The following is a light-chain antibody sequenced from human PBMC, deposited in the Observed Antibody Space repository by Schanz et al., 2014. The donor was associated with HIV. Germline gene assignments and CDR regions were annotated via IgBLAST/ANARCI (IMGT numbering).Light chain of an antibody. J-gene: IGKJ2*01. CDR3: QRYNSYSHT. Sequence: DIQMTQSPSTLSASVGDGVTITCRASQYISRWLAWYQQKPGQAPHLLIYQASTLQTGVPSRFNGSGSGTEFTLTISSLQPDDFATYYCQRYNSYSHTFGQGTKLEIK. V-gene: IGKV1-5*03. CDR1: QYISRW. CDR2: QAS.